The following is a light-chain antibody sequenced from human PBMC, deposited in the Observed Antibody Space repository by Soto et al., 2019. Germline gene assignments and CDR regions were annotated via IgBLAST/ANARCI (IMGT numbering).Light chain of an antibody. Sequence: ENVLTQSPGTLSLSPGERSTLSXXASQSVTSGYLAWYXKKPGQXXRXXIYDASNRATGIPARFSGSGSGTDLTLTISSLESEDFEVYYGQQRSNWPLTFGGGTKVDIK. V-gene: IGKV3-11*01. J-gene: IGKJ4*01. CDR1: QSVTSGY. CDR2: DAS. CDR3: QQRSNWPLT.